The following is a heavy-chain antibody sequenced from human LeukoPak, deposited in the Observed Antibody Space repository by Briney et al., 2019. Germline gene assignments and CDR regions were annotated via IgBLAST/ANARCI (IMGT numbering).Heavy chain of an antibody. Sequence: GGSLRLSCAASGFTFSTYGMHWVRQAPGKGLEWVAVISYDGSNKYYADSVKGRFTISRGNSKNTLYLQMNSLRGEDRAVYYCAKDVVWFGEPYGMDVWGQGTTVTVSS. CDR2: ISYDGSNK. CDR3: AKDVVWFGEPYGMDV. J-gene: IGHJ6*02. CDR1: GFTFSTYG. V-gene: IGHV3-30*18. D-gene: IGHD3-10*01.